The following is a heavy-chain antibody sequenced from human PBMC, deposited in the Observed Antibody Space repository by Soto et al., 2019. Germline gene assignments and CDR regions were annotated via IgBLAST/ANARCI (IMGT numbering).Heavy chain of an antibody. Sequence: GGSLRLSCAASGFTFSSYWMSWVRQAPGKGLEWVANIKQDGSEKYFVDSVKGRFTISRDNAKNSLYLQMNSLRAEDTAVYYCARDYPRGGGRDAFDIWGQGTMVTVSS. CDR3: ARDYPRGGGRDAFDI. V-gene: IGHV3-7*03. D-gene: IGHD3-10*01. J-gene: IGHJ3*02. CDR2: IKQDGSEK. CDR1: GFTFSSYW.